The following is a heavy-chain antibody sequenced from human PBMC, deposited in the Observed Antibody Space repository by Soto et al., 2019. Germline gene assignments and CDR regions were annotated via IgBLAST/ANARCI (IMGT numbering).Heavy chain of an antibody. D-gene: IGHD1-26*01. Sequence: EVQLVESGGGCVQSGGSLRLTCAASGFTFSRYTMNWVRGARGEGLEGLSYISGGGGTMFYADSVKGRVTISRDNAKNSLYLQMDSLRAEDTAVYYCARDKSGTYSIDYWGQGTLVTVSS. CDR3: ARDKSGTYSIDY. CDR1: GFTFSRYT. CDR2: ISGGGGTM. V-gene: IGHV3-48*04. J-gene: IGHJ4*02.